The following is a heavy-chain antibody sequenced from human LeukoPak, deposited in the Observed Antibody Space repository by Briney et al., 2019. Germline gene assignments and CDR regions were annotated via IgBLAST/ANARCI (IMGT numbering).Heavy chain of an antibody. CDR3: ARDGYNSHFDY. J-gene: IGHJ4*02. CDR1: GFTFSGYT. CDR2: ISSSSNYI. V-gene: IGHV3-21*01. D-gene: IGHD5-24*01. Sequence: GGSLRLSCAASGFTFSGYTMNWVRQAPGKGLDWVSSISSSSNYIYYADSVKGRFTISRDNAKNSLYLQMNSLRAEDTAVYYCARDGYNSHFDYWGQGTLVTVSS.